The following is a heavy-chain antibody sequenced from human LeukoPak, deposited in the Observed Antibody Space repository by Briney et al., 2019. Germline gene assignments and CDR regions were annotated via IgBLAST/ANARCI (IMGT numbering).Heavy chain of an antibody. CDR2: ISSNGGSI. Sequence: PGGSLRLSCAASGFTFSDYAMHWVRQAPGKELEYVSAISSNGGSIHYANSVKGRFTISRDNSKNTLYLQMNSLRAEDTALYYCAKDAHSGSFGPKDYFDYWGQGTLVTVSS. D-gene: IGHD1-26*01. J-gene: IGHJ4*02. CDR1: GFTFSDYA. CDR3: AKDAHSGSFGPKDYFDY. V-gene: IGHV3-64*01.